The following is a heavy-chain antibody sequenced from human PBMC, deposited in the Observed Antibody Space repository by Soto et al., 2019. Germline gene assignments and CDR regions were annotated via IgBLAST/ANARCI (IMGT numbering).Heavy chain of an antibody. D-gene: IGHD4-17*01. V-gene: IGHV3-7*01. J-gene: IGHJ4*02. CDR2: IKEDGSEI. CDR1: GFTFGRHW. Sequence: EVQVVESGGGLVQPGGSLRLSCAGSGFTFGRHWMTWVRQAPGKGLEWVANIKEDGSEIYYVDSVKGRFTISRENAKNSVCLKRNSPRTEDTALYYCARDKYGDNGHVLDYWGQGTLVTVSS. CDR3: ARDKYGDNGHVLDY.